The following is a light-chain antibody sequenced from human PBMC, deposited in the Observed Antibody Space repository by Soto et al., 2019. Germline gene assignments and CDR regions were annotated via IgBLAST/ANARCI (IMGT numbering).Light chain of an antibody. CDR1: QSVSSSH. CDR3: HQYSTSPPWS. J-gene: IGKJ1*01. CDR2: GAS. Sequence: EIVLTQSPGTLSLSPGERATLSCRASQSVSSSHLAWYQQKPGQAPRLLIYGASSRATGIPDRFSGSGSGADFTLTISRLEPEDFAVYYCHQYSTSPPWSFGQGTKVVFK. V-gene: IGKV3-20*01.